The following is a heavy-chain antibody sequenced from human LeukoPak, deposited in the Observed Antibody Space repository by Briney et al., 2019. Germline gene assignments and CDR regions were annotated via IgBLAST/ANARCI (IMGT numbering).Heavy chain of an antibody. Sequence: GGSLRLSCAASGFTFSSYSMNWVRQAPGKGLEWVSYISSSSSTIYYADYVKGRFTISRDNAKKSLYLQMNSLRAEDKDVYYCARDFRMGDAFDSWGQGTMVTVSS. J-gene: IGHJ3*02. CDR1: GFTFSSYS. CDR3: ARDFRMGDAFDS. CDR2: ISSSSSTI. V-gene: IGHV3-48*01. D-gene: IGHD3-10*01.